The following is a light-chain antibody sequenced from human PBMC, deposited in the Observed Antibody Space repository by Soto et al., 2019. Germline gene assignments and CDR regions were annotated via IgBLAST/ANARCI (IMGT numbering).Light chain of an antibody. CDR2: DAS. CDR3: QQRSNWHPIT. V-gene: IGKV3-11*01. Sequence: EILLTQSPATLSLSPGERATLSCKASQSVSSYLAWYQQKPGQAPRLLIYDASNRANGIPARFSGSGSGTDFTLTLSSLEPEDFAFYYCQQRSNWHPITFGQGTRLEIK. CDR1: QSVSSY. J-gene: IGKJ5*01.